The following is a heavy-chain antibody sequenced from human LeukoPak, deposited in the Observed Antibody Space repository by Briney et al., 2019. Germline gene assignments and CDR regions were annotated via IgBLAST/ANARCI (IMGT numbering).Heavy chain of an antibody. CDR2: INHSGST. D-gene: IGHD3-22*01. Sequence: SETLSLTCAVYGGSFSGYYWSWIRQPPGKGLEWIGEINHSGSTNYNPSLKSRVTISVDTSKNQFSLKLSSVTAADTAVYYCARAGYYFDYWGQGTLVTVSS. CDR1: GGSFSGYY. V-gene: IGHV4-34*01. J-gene: IGHJ4*02. CDR3: ARAGYYFDY.